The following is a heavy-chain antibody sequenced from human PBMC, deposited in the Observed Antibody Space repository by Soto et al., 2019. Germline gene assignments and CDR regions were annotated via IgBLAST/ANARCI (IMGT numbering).Heavy chain of an antibody. D-gene: IGHD3-3*01. CDR2: IYPGDSDT. Sequence: GESLKISCKGSGYSFTSYWIGWVRQMPGKGLEWMGIIYPGDSDTRYSPSFQGQVTISADKSISTAYLQWSSLKASDTAMYYCARLASNSDFWSGYYSYYYYYGMDVWGQGTTVTVSS. CDR3: ARLASNSDFWSGYYSYYYYYGMDV. V-gene: IGHV5-51*01. CDR1: GYSFTSYW. J-gene: IGHJ6*02.